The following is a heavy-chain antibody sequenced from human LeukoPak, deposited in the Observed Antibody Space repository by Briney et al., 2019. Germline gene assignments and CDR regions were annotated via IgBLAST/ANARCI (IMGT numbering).Heavy chain of an antibody. D-gene: IGHD6-6*01. V-gene: IGHV4-30-4*01. CDR1: GVSISSSNW. J-gene: IGHJ5*02. Sequence: PSETLSLTCAVSGVSISSSNWWSWVRQPPGKGPEWIGYIYYSGSTYYNPSLKSRVTISVDTSKNQFSLKLSSVTAADTAVYYCARGKELAAPDPWGQGSLVTVSS. CDR2: IYYSGST. CDR3: ARGKELAAPDP.